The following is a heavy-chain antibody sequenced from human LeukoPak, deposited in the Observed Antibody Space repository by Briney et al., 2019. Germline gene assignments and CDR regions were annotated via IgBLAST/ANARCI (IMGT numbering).Heavy chain of an antibody. CDR2: IYYSGST. J-gene: IGHJ5*02. CDR1: GGSISSSSYY. CDR3: ARPTLDYYGSGSYFAA. D-gene: IGHD3-10*01. Sequence: SETLSLTCTVSGGSISSSSYYWGWIRQPPGKGPEWIGSIYYSGSTYYNPSLKSRVTISVDTSKNQFSLKLSSVTAADTAVYYCARPTLDYYGSGSYFAAWGQGTLVTVSS. V-gene: IGHV4-39*01.